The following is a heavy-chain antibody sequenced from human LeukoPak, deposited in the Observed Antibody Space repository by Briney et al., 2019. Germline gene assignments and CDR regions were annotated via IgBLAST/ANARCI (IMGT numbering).Heavy chain of an antibody. CDR2: ISSSGGNT. J-gene: IGHJ4*02. CDR3: VKDSAPYSNGWGFDY. CDR1: GFTFSNYT. V-gene: IGHV3-64D*09. D-gene: IGHD6-19*01. Sequence: PGGSLRLSCSASGFTFSNYTMHWVRQAPGKGLEFVSGISSSGGNTYDADSVKGRFTISRDNSNATPYLQMSSLRTEDTALYYCVKDSAPYSNGWGFDYWGQGTLDTVSS.